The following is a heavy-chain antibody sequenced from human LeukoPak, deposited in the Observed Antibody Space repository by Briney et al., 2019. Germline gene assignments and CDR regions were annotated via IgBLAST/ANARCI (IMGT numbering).Heavy chain of an antibody. CDR1: GYTFTSYD. CDR3: ARDCGSTSCYYYYMDV. CDR2: MNPNSGNT. Sequence: ASVKVSCKASGYTFTSYDINWVRQATGQGLEWMGWMNPNSGNTGYAQKFQGRVTMTRNTSISTAYMELSSLRSEDTAVYYCARDCGSTSCYYYYMDVWGKGTTVTVSS. V-gene: IGHV1-8*01. J-gene: IGHJ6*03. D-gene: IGHD2-2*01.